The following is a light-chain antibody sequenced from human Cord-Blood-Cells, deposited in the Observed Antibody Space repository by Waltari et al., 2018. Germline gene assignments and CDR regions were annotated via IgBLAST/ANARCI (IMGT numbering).Light chain of an antibody. CDR1: SLRSYY. V-gene: IGLV3-19*01. J-gene: IGLJ3*02. CDR2: GKN. Sequence: SSELTQDPAVSVALGQTVRITCQGDSLRSYYASWYQQKPGQAPVLVIYGKNNRPSGIPDRFSGCSSGNTASLTTTGAQAEDEADYYCNSRDSSGNHLVFGGGTKLTVL. CDR3: NSRDSSGNHLV.